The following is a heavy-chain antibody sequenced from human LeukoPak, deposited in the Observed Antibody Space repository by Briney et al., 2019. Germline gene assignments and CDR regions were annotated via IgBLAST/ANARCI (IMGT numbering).Heavy chain of an antibody. J-gene: IGHJ5*02. CDR3: ARGSRSSVYNWFDP. Sequence: SETLSLTCTVSGGSISSYYWSWIRQPPGKGLEWIGYIYYSGSTNYNPSLKSRVTISVDTSKNQFPLKLSSVTAADTAVYYCARGSRSSVYNWFDPWGQGTLVTVSS. CDR2: IYYSGST. D-gene: IGHD6-6*01. CDR1: GGSISSYY. V-gene: IGHV4-59*01.